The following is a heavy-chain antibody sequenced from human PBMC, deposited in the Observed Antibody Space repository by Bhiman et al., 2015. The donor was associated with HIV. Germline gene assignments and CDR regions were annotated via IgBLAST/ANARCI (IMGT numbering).Heavy chain of an antibody. J-gene: IGHJ3*02. CDR2: ISGSGVST. CDR1: GFTFRSCA. D-gene: IGHD2-2*01. V-gene: IGHV3-23*01. CDR3: AKDRFVLSTSCLSVAFDI. Sequence: EVQLLESGGGFLQPGGSLRLSCAASGFTFRSCAMTWVRQTPGKGLEWVSSISGSGVSTHYTDSVKGRFSISRDNSKNTLYLQMNSLRPEDTAIYYCAKDRFVLSTSCLSVAFDIWGQGTMVTVSS.